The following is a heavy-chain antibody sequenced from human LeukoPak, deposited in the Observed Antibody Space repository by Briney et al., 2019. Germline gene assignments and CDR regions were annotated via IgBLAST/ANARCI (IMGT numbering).Heavy chain of an antibody. CDR1: GYTLTELS. D-gene: IGHD6-13*01. V-gene: IGHV1-24*01. J-gene: IGHJ4*02. CDR3: ATSLFRSSSWYVFDY. Sequence: ASVKVSFKVSGYTLTELSMHWVRQAPGKGLEWMGGFDPEDGETIYAQKFQGRVTMTEDTSTDTAYMELSSLRSEDTAVYYCATSLFRSSSWYVFDYWGQGTLVTVSS. CDR2: FDPEDGET.